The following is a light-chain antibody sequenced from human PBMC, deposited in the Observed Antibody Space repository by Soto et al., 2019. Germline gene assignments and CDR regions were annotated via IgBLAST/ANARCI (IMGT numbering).Light chain of an antibody. J-gene: IGLJ1*01. V-gene: IGLV2-14*01. CDR1: SSDVGGNNY. CDR2: EVN. Sequence: QSALTQPASVSGSPGQSITISCTGTSSDVGGNNYVSWYQQYPGKAPKIMIYEVNNRPSGVSNRFSASKADSTASLTISGLQAEDEADYYSCSYPSSSTYVFGTGTKLTVL. CDR3: CSYPSSSTYV.